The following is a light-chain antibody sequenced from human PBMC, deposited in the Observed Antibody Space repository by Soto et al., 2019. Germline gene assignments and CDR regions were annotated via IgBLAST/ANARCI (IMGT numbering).Light chain of an antibody. V-gene: IGKV1-5*01. CDR1: QSITYW. J-gene: IGKJ1*01. CDR2: DAS. Sequence: DIQMTQYPSTLSASVGDRFTITCRASQSITYWLAWYQQKPGKAPKLLIYDASTLKSGVPSRFSGSGSGTEFTLTISSLQPEDFATYYCQQFNTFWWTFGPGPKVDIK. CDR3: QQFNTFWWT.